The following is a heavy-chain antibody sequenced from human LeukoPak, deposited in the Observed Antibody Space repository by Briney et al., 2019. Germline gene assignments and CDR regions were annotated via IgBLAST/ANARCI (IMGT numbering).Heavy chain of an antibody. CDR2: ISTTGSTT. D-gene: IGHD4-11*01. CDR1: GFTFSDYY. V-gene: IGHV3-11*01. J-gene: IGHJ4*02. CDR3: AAAYHNYIFHY. Sequence: PGGSLRLSCAASGFTFSDYYMSWIRQAPGEGLEWVSYISTTGSTTYYPDSLKGRFTISRDNAKNSLFLQMNSLRAEDTAVYYCAAAYHNYIFHYWGQGTLVTVSS.